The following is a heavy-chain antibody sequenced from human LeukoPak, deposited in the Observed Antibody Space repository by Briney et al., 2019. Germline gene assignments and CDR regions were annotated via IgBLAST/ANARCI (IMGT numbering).Heavy chain of an antibody. V-gene: IGHV3-30*04. CDR3: ARARGTMVGDAFDI. CDR1: GFTFSSYA. CDR2: ISYEGSNR. J-gene: IGHJ3*02. D-gene: IGHD3-10*01. Sequence: QPGGSLRLSCAASGFTFSSYAMHWVRQAPGKGLEWMSVISYEGSNRYYADSVKGRFTISRDNSKNTLFLQMNSLRAEDTAVYYCARARGTMVGDAFDIWGQGTMVTVSS.